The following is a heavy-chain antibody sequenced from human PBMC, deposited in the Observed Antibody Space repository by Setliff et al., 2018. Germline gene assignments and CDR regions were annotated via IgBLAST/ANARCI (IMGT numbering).Heavy chain of an antibody. D-gene: IGHD3-16*01. CDR1: GGSISSSSYY. V-gene: IGHV4-39*02. CDR2: IYYSGST. J-gene: IGHJ4*02. CDR3: ARDGGEY. Sequence: SETLSLTCTVSGGSISSSSYYWGWIRQPPGKGLEWIGSIYYSGSTYYNPSLKSRVTISVDTSKNQFSLKLSSVTAADKAVYYCARDGGEYWGQGTLVTVSS.